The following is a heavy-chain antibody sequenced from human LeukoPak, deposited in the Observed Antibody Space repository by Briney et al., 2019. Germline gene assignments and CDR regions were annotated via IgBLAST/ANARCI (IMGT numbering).Heavy chain of an antibody. V-gene: IGHV3-73*01. CDR3: TRMYNWNARASFDY. Sequence: GGTLRLSCAASGFTFSGSAMHWVRQASGKGLEWVGRIRSKANSYATAYAASVKGRFTISRDDSKNTAYLQMNSLKTEDTAVYYCTRMYNWNARASFDYWGQGTLVTVSS. D-gene: IGHD1-1*01. CDR1: GFTFSGSA. CDR2: IRSKANSYAT. J-gene: IGHJ4*02.